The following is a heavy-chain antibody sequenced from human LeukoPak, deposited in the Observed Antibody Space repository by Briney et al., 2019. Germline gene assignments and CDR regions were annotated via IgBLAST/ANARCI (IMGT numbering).Heavy chain of an antibody. CDR3: AKDLSQYSGDTYSYNPDY. D-gene: IGHD5-18*01. J-gene: IGHJ4*02. CDR2: ISYDGSNK. CDR1: GFTFSSYA. Sequence: PGGSLRLSCAASGFTFSSYAMHWVRQAPGKGLEWVAVISYDGSNKYYADSVKGRFTISRDNSKNTLYLQMNSLGAEDTAVYYCAKDLSQYSGDTYSYNPDYWGQGTLVTVSP. V-gene: IGHV3-30-3*01.